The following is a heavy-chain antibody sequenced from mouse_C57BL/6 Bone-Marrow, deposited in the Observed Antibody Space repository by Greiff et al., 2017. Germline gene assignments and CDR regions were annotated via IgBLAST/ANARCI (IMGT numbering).Heavy chain of an antibody. J-gene: IGHJ2*01. CDR2: IWWDDDK. Sequence: VKLQESGPGILQPSQTLSLTCSFSGFSLRTFGMGVGWIRQPSGKGLEWLAHIWWDDDKYYNPALKSRLPISKATSKNQVFLKIANVDTADTATYYCARMITTVVATDYWGQGTTLTVSS. CDR1: GFSLRTFGMG. D-gene: IGHD1-1*01. V-gene: IGHV8-8*01. CDR3: ARMITTVVATDY.